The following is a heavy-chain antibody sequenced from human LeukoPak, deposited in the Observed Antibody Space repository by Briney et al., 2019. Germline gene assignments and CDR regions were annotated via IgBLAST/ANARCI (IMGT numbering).Heavy chain of an antibody. J-gene: IGHJ6*02. D-gene: IGHD1-1*01. V-gene: IGHV3-74*01. CDR1: GFSFNNYW. Sequence: PGGSLRLSCAASGFSFNNYWMHWVRQAPGKGLEWVSRIDNDGSTRYADSVKGRFTISRDNAKNTLYLQMNSLRAEDTALYYCAKDIQAGTTAGTGMDVWGQGTTVTVSS. CDR2: IDNDGST. CDR3: AKDIQAGTTAGTGMDV.